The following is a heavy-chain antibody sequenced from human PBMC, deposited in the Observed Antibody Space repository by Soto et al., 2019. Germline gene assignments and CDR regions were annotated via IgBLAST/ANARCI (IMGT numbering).Heavy chain of an antibody. CDR1: GFTFDDYA. Sequence: EVQLVESGGGLVQPGRSLRLSCAASGFTFDDYAMHWVRQAPGKGLEWVSGISWNSGSIGYADSVKGRFTISRDNAKNSLYLQMDSLRAEATALYYCAKDGVMATTNWYFDLWGRGTLVTVSS. V-gene: IGHV3-9*01. CDR3: AKDGVMATTNWYFDL. J-gene: IGHJ2*01. CDR2: ISWNSGSI. D-gene: IGHD2-21*01.